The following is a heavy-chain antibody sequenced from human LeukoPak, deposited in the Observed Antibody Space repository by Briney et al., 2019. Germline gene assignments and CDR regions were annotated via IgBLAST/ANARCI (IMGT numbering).Heavy chain of an antibody. CDR1: GGSFSGYY. D-gene: IGHD6-6*01. CDR2: INHSGST. V-gene: IGHV4-34*01. Sequence: PSETLSLTCAVYGGSFSGYYWGWIRQPPGKGLEWIGEINHSGSTNYNPSLKSRVTISVDTSKNQFSLKLSSVTAADTAVYYCARARIAAHLDYWGQGTLVTVSS. J-gene: IGHJ4*02. CDR3: ARARIAAHLDY.